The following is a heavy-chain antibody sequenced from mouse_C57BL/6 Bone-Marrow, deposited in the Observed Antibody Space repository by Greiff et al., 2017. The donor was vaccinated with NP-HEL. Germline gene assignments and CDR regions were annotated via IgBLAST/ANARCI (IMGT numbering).Heavy chain of an antibody. D-gene: IGHD2-2*01. Sequence: VHLVESGPGLVQPSQSLSITCTVSGFSLTSYGVHWVRQSPGKGLEWLGVIWSGGSTDYNAAFISRLSISKDNSKSQVFFKMNSLQADHTAIYYCARRLRDWFAYWGQGTLVTVSA. J-gene: IGHJ3*01. CDR2: IWSGGST. CDR3: ARRLRDWFAY. CDR1: GFSLTSYG. V-gene: IGHV2-2*01.